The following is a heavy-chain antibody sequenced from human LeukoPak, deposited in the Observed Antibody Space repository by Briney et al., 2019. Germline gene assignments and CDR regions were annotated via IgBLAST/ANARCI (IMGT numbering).Heavy chain of an antibody. CDR2: TYYRSKWYN. CDR1: GDSVSSNSAA. V-gene: IGHV6-1*01. J-gene: IGHJ4*02. CDR3: ARGLREYSSSWRPFDY. Sequence: SQTLPLTCAISGDSVSSNSAAWNWIRQSPSRGLEWLGRTYYRSKWYNDYAVSVKSRITINPDTSKNQFSLQLNSVTPEDTAVYYCARGLREYSSSWRPFDYWGQGTLVTVSS. D-gene: IGHD6-13*01.